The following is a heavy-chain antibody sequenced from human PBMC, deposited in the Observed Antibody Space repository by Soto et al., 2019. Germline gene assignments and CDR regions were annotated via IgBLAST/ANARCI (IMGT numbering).Heavy chain of an antibody. Sequence: PSETLSLTCTVSGASISGFYWSWIRKSAGKGLEWIGRIYATGTTDYNPSLKSRVMMSVDTSKKQFSLKLRSVTAADTAVYYCVWDGTKSLRDWLDPWGQGISGTVS. CDR3: VWDGTKSLRDWLDP. V-gene: IGHV4-4*07. D-gene: IGHD1-1*01. CDR2: IYATGTT. CDR1: GASISGFY. J-gene: IGHJ5*02.